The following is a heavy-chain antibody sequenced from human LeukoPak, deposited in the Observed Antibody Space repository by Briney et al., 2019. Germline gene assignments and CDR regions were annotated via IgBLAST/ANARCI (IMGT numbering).Heavy chain of an antibody. J-gene: IGHJ5*02. V-gene: IGHV5-51*01. CDR2: IYPGDSET. D-gene: IGHD3-16*01. Sequence: KPGESLKISCKGFGYLFTNYWIGWVRQMPGKGLEWMGIIYPGDSETRYGPSSQGQVTISADKSISTAYLQWSGLKASDTAMYYCARRCDGGNWFDPWGQGTLVTVSS. CDR3: ARRCDGGNWFDP. CDR1: GYLFTNYW.